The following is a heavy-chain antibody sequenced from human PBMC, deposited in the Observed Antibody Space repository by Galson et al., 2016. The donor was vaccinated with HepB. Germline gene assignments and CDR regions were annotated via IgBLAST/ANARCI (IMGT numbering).Heavy chain of an antibody. D-gene: IGHD2-2*01. Sequence: SLRLSCAGSGFTFSNYGVLWVRQAPGKGLEWVAVISHDGRNKYYADSLKGRFNISRDNLKSALLLQMNNLRPEDTAFYFCAKDGKPWWESYCHSTSCYVGYFDDWGQGTLVTVSS. CDR2: ISHDGRNK. J-gene: IGHJ4*02. CDR3: AKDGKPWWESYCHSTSCYVGYFDD. V-gene: IGHV3-30*18. CDR1: GFTFSNYG.